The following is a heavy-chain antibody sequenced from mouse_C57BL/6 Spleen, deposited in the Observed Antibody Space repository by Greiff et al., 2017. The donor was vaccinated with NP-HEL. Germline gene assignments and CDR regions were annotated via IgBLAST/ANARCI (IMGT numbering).Heavy chain of an antibody. CDR1: GFTFSDYY. V-gene: IGHV5-16*01. J-gene: IGHJ1*03. Sequence: EVMLVESEGGLVQPGSSMKLSCTASGFTFSDYYMAWVRQVPEKGLEWVANINYDGSSTYYLDSLKSRFIISRDNAKNILYLQMSSLKSEDTATYYCARDGYDGRYWYFDVWGTGTTVTVSS. CDR3: ARDGYDGRYWYFDV. D-gene: IGHD2-2*01. CDR2: INYDGSST.